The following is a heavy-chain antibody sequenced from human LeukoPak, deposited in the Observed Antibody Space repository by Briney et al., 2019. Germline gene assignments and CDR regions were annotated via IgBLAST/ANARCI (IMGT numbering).Heavy chain of an antibody. CDR2: VYYSGTT. D-gene: IGHD2-21*02. CDR3: ARILDLVTTKTIDY. V-gene: IGHV4-38-2*01. CDR1: GFTFGDYA. Sequence: GSLRLSCAASGFTFGDYAMSWVRQAPGKGLEWIGSVYYSGTTHYESSLKSRVSISIDTSKTQFALKVNSVTVADTAVYYCARILDLVTTKTIDYWGQGSLVIVSS. J-gene: IGHJ4*02.